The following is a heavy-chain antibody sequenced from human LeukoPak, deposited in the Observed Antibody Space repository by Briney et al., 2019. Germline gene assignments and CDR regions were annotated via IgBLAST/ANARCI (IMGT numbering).Heavy chain of an antibody. CDR3: ARVSYDILTGYSDYGMDV. J-gene: IGHJ6*02. CDR2: INKDGSKT. CDR1: GFTFSSNY. V-gene: IGHV3-7*05. Sequence: HPGESLRLSCAASGFTFSSNYMTWVRQAPGKGLEWLANINKDGSKTYYVDSVKGRFTISRDNAQNSLDLQMNSLRAEDTAVYYCARVSYDILTGYSDYGMDVWGQGTTVTVSS. D-gene: IGHD3-9*01.